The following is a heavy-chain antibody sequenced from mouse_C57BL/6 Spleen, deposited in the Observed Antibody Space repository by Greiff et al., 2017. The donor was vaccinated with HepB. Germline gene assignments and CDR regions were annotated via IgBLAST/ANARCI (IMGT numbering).Heavy chain of an antibody. Sequence: QVQLQQSGAELVRPGASVKLSCKASGYTFTDYYINWVKQRPGQGLEWIARIYPGSGNTYYNEKFKGKATLTAEKSSSTAYMQLSSLTSEDSAVYFCAREAYYSNFWFAYWGQGTLVTVSA. D-gene: IGHD2-5*01. V-gene: IGHV1-76*01. J-gene: IGHJ3*01. CDR3: AREAYYSNFWFAY. CDR2: IYPGSGNT. CDR1: GYTFTDYY.